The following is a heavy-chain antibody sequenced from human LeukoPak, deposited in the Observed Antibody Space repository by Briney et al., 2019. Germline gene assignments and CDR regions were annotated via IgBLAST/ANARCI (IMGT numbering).Heavy chain of an antibody. CDR3: AKDWNYYGSGSSLTDY. CDR2: IPYDGSNK. D-gene: IGHD3-10*01. J-gene: IGHJ4*02. Sequence: GGSLRLSCAASGFTFSSFGMHWVRQAPGKGLEWVAFIPYDGSNKYYADSVKGRFTISRDNSKNTLYLQMNSLRAEDTAVYYCAKDWNYYGSGSSLTDYWGQGTLVTVSS. V-gene: IGHV3-30*02. CDR1: GFTFSSFG.